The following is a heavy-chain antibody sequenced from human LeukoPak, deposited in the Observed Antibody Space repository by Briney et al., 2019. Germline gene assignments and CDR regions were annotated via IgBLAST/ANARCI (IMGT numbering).Heavy chain of an antibody. CDR2: IYSGGSA. D-gene: IGHD1-14*01. V-gene: IGHV3-66*01. CDR1: GFTVSNNY. J-gene: IGHJ4*02. Sequence: GGSLRLSCAASGFTVSNNYMSWVRQAPGKGLEWIAVIYSGGSAFHADSVKGRFIISRDNSKNALYLQMNSLRVEDTAVYYCATGTHPGNWGQGTLVTVSS. CDR3: ATGTHPGN.